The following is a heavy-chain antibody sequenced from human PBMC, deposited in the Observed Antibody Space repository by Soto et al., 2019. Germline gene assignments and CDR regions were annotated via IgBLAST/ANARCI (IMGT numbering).Heavy chain of an antibody. D-gene: IGHD5-18*01. CDR1: GFTFSSYG. Sequence: GSLRLSCAASGFTFSSYGMHWVRQAPGKGLEWVAVISYDGSNKYYADSVKGRFTISRDNSKNTLYLQMNSLRAEDTAVYYCAKDFLSVDTAIEGWEGYWGQGTLVTVSS. CDR3: AKDFLSVDTAIEGWEGY. V-gene: IGHV3-30*18. J-gene: IGHJ4*02. CDR2: ISYDGSNK.